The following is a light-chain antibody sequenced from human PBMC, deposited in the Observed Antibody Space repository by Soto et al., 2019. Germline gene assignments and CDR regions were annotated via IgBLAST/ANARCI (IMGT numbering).Light chain of an antibody. CDR2: NTN. Sequence: QAVVTQEPSLSVSPGGTVTLTCGLTSGSVSTSYSPNWYQQTPGQAPRTLIYNTNTRSSGVPNRFSGSILGNKAALTITGAQADDESHYYCVLHLGSGIWVFGGGNKVTVL. CDR1: SGSVSTSYS. J-gene: IGLJ3*02. V-gene: IGLV8-61*01. CDR3: VLHLGSGIWV.